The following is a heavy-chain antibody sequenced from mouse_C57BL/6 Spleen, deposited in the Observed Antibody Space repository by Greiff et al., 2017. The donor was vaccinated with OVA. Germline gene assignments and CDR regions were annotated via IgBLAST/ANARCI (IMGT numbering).Heavy chain of an antibody. V-gene: IGHV5-16*01. CDR1: GFTFSDYY. CDR3: ARFQDDYDDGYYFDY. CDR2: INYDGSST. J-gene: IGHJ2*01. Sequence: EVMLVESEGGLVQPGSSMKLSCTASGFTFSDYYMAWVRQVPEKGLEWVANINYDGSSTYYLDSLKSRFIISSDNAKNIRYLQMSSLKSEDTATYYCARFQDDYDDGYYFDYWGQGTTLTVSS. D-gene: IGHD2-4*01.